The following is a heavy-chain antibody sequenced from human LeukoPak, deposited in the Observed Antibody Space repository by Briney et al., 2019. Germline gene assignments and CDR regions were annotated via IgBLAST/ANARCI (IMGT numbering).Heavy chain of an antibody. CDR1: GFTFSSDG. CDR2: LSGSGSTK. D-gene: IGHD6-13*01. CDR3: AKAGYSSSWPLDY. V-gene: IGHV3-23*01. Sequence: GGSLRLSCAASGFTFSSDGMSWVRQAPGKGLEWVSALSGSGSTKYYADSVKGRFTISRDNSKNTLFLEMNSLRVEDTAVYYCAKAGYSSSWPLDYWGQGTQVTVSS. J-gene: IGHJ4*02.